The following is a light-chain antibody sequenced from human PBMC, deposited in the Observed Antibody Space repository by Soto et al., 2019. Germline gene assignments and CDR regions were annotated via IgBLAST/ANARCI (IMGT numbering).Light chain of an antibody. CDR3: QQYGSSPWT. V-gene: IGKV3-20*01. CDR2: GTS. J-gene: IGKJ1*01. Sequence: IVWTHSPGTLSLSRGERATLSCRASQCVSSNYLAWYQQKSGQAPRLLLYGTSSRATGIPDRFSGSGSGTDFTLTISRLEPEDFAVYYCQQYGSSPWTFGQGTKVDIK. CDR1: QCVSSNY.